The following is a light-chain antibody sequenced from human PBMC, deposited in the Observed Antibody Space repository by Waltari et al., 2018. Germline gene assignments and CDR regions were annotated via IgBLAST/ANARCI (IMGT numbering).Light chain of an antibody. CDR1: SSNIGAGYD. CDR2: ANS. J-gene: IGLJ3*02. V-gene: IGLV1-40*01. Sequence: QSVLTQPPSVSGAPGQRVTISCTGSSSNIGAGYDVHWYQQLPGTAPKLLIYANSNRPSGVPDRFSGSKSGTSASPAITGLQAEDEADYYCQSYDSSLSGSVFGGGTKLTVL. CDR3: QSYDSSLSGSV.